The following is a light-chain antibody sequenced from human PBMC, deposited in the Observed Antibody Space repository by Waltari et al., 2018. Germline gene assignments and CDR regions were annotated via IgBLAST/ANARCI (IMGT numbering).Light chain of an antibody. Sequence: EIVLTQSPGTLSLSPGERATLSCRASQSVSSSYLAWYQHKPGQAPRLLIYGASSRATGSPDRFSVSGSGTDVTLTISRLEPEDFALYYCQQYGSSPTWTFGQGTKVEIK. CDR1: QSVSSSY. CDR3: QQYGSSPTWT. CDR2: GAS. V-gene: IGKV3-20*01. J-gene: IGKJ1*01.